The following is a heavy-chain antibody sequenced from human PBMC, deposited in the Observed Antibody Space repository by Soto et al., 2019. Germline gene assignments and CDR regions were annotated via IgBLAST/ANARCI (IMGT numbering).Heavy chain of an antibody. D-gene: IGHD6-6*01. Sequence: GASVKVSCKASGGTFSSYAISWVRQAPGQGLEWMGGIISIFGTANYAQKFQGRVTITADKSTSTAYMELSSLRSEDTAVYYCARDGEQLVVGSYNWFDPWGQGTLVTVSS. CDR2: IISIFGTA. CDR3: ARDGEQLVVGSYNWFDP. J-gene: IGHJ5*02. V-gene: IGHV1-69*06. CDR1: GGTFSSYA.